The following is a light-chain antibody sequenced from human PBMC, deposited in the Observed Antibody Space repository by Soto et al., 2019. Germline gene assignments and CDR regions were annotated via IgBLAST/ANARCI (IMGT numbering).Light chain of an antibody. Sequence: QSALTQPASVSGSPGQSITISCTGTSSDVGGYNYVSWYQQHPGKAPKLMIYDVSKRPSGVSNRFSGSKSGNTASLAISGLPGEDEADYYCSPLSSSRTIVVFGGGTKLTVL. CDR1: SSDVGGYNY. J-gene: IGLJ2*01. CDR2: DVS. CDR3: SPLSSSRTIVV. V-gene: IGLV2-14*01.